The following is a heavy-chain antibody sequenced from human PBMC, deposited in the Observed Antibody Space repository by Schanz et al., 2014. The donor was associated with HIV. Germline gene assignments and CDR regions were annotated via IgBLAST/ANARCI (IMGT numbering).Heavy chain of an antibody. J-gene: IGHJ2*01. CDR1: GGSVSSGSYY. Sequence: QVQLQELGPGLVKPSETLSLTCTVSGGSVSSGSYYWSWIRQPPGKVLEWIGYVYYSGHAKYNPSLKSRVTIYIDTSKNQFSLNLNSVTAADTAVYYCVRLELSYWYFDLWGRGTLVTVSS. CDR2: VYYSGHA. D-gene: IGHD3-3*01. CDR3: VRLELSYWYFDL. V-gene: IGHV4-61*01.